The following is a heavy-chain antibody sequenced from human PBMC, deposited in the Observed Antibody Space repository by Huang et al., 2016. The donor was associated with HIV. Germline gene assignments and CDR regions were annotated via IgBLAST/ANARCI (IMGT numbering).Heavy chain of an antibody. D-gene: IGHD3-3*01. CDR2: IRYDGNNY. CDR3: AKDLTYTFGRHFDY. CDR1: GFTVGSFG. J-gene: IGHJ4*02. V-gene: IGHV3-30*02. Sequence: QVQLVESGGGVVQPGGSLRLSCTASGFTVGSFGMHWVRQDPGKGLEWVAFIRYDGNNYYYADSVRGRFTISRDNSKDTLYLQMNRLRPDDSAVYYCAKDLTYTFGRHFDYWGRGTLVTVSS.